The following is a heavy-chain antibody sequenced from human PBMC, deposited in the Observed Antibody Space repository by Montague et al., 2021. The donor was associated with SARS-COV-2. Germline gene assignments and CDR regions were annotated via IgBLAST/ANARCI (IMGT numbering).Heavy chain of an antibody. CDR2: IYYSGST. CDR3: ARVGRQQLVRLSGMDV. V-gene: IGHV4-39*07. D-gene: IGHD6-13*01. Sequence: SETLSLTCPVSGGSISSSSYYWGWIRQPPGKGLEWIGSIYYSGSTYYXPSLKSRVTISVDTSKNQFSLKLSSVTAAGTAVYYCARVGRQQLVRLSGMDVWGQGTTVTVSS. J-gene: IGHJ6*02. CDR1: GGSISSSSYY.